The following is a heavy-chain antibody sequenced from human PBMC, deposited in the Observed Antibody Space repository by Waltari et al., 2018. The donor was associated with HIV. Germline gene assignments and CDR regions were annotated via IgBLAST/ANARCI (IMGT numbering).Heavy chain of an antibody. D-gene: IGHD6-19*01. CDR1: GGSISSSSYY. CDR3: ARQYSSGWSTAFDI. J-gene: IGHJ3*02. V-gene: IGHV4-39*01. CDR2: IYYSGST. Sequence: QLQLQESGPGLVKPSETLSLTCTVSGGSISSSSYYWGWIRQPPGKGLEWIGSIYYSGSTYYNPSLKSRVTISVDTSKNQFSLKLSSVTAADTAVYYCARQYSSGWSTAFDIWGQGTMVTVSS.